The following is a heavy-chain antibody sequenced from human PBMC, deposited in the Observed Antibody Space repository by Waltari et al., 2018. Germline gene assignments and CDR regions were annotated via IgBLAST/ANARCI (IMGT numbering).Heavy chain of an antibody. CDR3: ARHWKRNGYRFDP. D-gene: IGHD5-12*01. V-gene: IGHV4-39*01. CDR2: IYYSGTT. J-gene: IGHJ5*02. CDR1: GGSISRSSYY. Sequence: QLQLQESGPGLVKPSETLSLTCTVSGGSISRSSYYWGWIRQSPGKGLEWIASIYYSGTTYYNPTLESRFTISGDTSKNQFSLKLSSVTAADMAVYYCARHWKRNGYRFDPWGQGTLVTVSS.